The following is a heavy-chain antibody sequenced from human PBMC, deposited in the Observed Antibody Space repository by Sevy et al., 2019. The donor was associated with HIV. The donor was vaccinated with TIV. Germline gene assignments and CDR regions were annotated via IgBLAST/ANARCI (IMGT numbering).Heavy chain of an antibody. J-gene: IGHJ6*03. CDR1: GFTFSNAW. Sequence: GGSLRLSCAASGFTFSNAWMSWVRQAPGKGLEWVGRIKSKTDGGTTDYAAPVKGRFTISRDDSKNTLYLQMNSLKTKDQAVYYCTTDLSWYYSGSGTNRLHRPGRYYMDVWGKGTTVTVSS. CDR2: IKSKTDGGTT. V-gene: IGHV3-15*01. CDR3: TTDLSWYYSGSGTNRLHRPGRYYMDV. D-gene: IGHD3-10*01.